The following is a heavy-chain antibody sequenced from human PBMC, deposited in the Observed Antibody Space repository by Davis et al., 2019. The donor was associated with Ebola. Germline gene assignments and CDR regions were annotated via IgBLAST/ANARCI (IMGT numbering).Heavy chain of an antibody. D-gene: IGHD2-2*01. V-gene: IGHV3-21*01. Sequence: GESLKISCAASGFTFSSYNMNWVRQAPGKGLEWVSSISSSSSYIYYADSVRGRFTISRDNAKNSLYLQMNSLRAEDTAVYYCARLLGYCSSTSCYADYWGQGTLVTVSS. J-gene: IGHJ4*02. CDR1: GFTFSSYN. CDR3: ARLLGYCSSTSCYADY. CDR2: ISSSSSYI.